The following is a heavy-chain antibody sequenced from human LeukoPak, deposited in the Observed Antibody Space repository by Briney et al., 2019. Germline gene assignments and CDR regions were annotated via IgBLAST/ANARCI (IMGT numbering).Heavy chain of an antibody. CDR3: ARDETRQLRDGSGYEPDAFDI. J-gene: IGHJ3*02. V-gene: IGHV4-59*12. CDR2: IYYSGST. CDR1: GGSISSYY. D-gene: IGHD3-22*01. Sequence: SETLSLTCTVSGGSISSYYWSWIRQPPGKGLEWIGYIYYSGSTNYNPSLKSRVTISVDTSKNQFSLKLSSVTAADTAVYYCARDETRQLRDGSGYEPDAFDIWGPGTKVTVSS.